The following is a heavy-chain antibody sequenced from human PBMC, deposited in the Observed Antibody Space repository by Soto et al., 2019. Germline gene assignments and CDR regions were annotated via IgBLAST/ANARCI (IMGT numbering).Heavy chain of an antibody. Sequence: EVQVVESGGGLIQPGGSLRLSCEVSGFSVTANYMSWVRQAPGKGLEWVSVIYSGVSTYYIDSVKGRFSISRDISKNTLYLQMNSLRAEDTAVYYCHGYGYWGQGTLVTVSS. D-gene: IGHD5-12*01. J-gene: IGHJ4*02. CDR3: HGYGY. CDR2: IYSGVST. V-gene: IGHV3-53*01. CDR1: GFSVTANY.